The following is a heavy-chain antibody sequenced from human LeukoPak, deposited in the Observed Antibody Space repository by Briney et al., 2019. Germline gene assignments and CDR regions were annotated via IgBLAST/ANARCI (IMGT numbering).Heavy chain of an antibody. Sequence: GGSLGLSCAASGSTFSGYWMSWVRQAPGKGLEWVASIKQDGSDKYYVDSVKGRFTISRDNAKKTLFLQMNTLRAEDTAVYYCARGYGSPDFWGQGTLVTVSS. CDR3: ARGYGSPDF. J-gene: IGHJ4*02. V-gene: IGHV3-7*05. CDR2: IKQDGSDK. CDR1: GSTFSGYW. D-gene: IGHD2-15*01.